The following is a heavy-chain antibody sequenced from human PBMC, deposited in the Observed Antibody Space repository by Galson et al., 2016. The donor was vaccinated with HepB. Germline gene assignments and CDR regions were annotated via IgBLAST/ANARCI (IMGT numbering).Heavy chain of an antibody. D-gene: IGHD2-2*01. CDR3: ARWNCSTTSCYRAIDY. J-gene: IGHJ4*02. CDR2: ISAYNNNT. CDR1: GYNFNSYV. V-gene: IGHV1-18*01. Sequence: SVKVSCKASGYNFNSYVITWVRQAPGQGLEWMGWISAYNNNTNYAQKLQGRVTITTDTSTSTVYMELRSLTSDDTAVYYCARWNCSTTSCYRAIDYWGQGALVTVSS.